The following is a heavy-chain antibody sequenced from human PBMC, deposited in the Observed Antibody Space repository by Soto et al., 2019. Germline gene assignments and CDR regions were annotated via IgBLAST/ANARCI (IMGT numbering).Heavy chain of an antibody. J-gene: IGHJ4*02. CDR2: IYYSGST. CDR1: GGSISSGGYY. D-gene: IGHD5-12*01. CDR3: ARGRGYSGYDWADFDY. V-gene: IGHV4-31*03. Sequence: SETLSLTCTVSGGSISSGGYYWSWIRQHPGKGLEWIGYIYYSGSTYYNPSLKSRVTISVDTSKNQFSLKLSSVTAADTAVYYCARGRGYSGYDWADFDYWGQGTLVTVSS.